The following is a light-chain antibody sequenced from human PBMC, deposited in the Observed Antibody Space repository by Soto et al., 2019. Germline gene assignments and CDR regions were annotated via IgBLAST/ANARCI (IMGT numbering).Light chain of an antibody. V-gene: IGKV3-20*01. J-gene: IGKJ2*01. Sequence: EVVLTQSPGTLSLSPGERATLSCRASQSVSNNYLAWYQQKPGQGPRLLIFGSSDRATGIPDRFSGSGSGTDFTLTIRRLEPEDVAVYYCQQYGRPPPYTFGQGTKLEIK. CDR1: QSVSNNY. CDR3: QQYGRPPPYT. CDR2: GSS.